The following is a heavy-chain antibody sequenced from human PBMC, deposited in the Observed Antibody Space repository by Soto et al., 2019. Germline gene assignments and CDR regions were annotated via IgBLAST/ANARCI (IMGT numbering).Heavy chain of an antibody. CDR3: ARSQDDSSGPYYYYYMDV. D-gene: IGHD6-19*01. CDR1: GGSISSYY. Sequence: SETLSLTCTVSGGSISSYYWSWIRQPPGKGLEWIGYIYYSGSTNYNPSLKSRVTISVDTSKNQFSLKLSSVTAADTAVYYCARSQDDSSGPYYYYYMDVWGKGTTVTSP. CDR2: IYYSGST. J-gene: IGHJ6*03. V-gene: IGHV4-59*01.